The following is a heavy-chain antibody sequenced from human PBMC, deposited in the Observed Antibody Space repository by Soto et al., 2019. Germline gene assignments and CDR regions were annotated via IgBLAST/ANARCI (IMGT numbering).Heavy chain of an antibody. J-gene: IGHJ5*02. D-gene: IGHD3-10*01. CDR3: ARHVNYGSGSYSPPNWFDP. CDR2: IYYSGST. Sequence: SETLSLTCTVSGGSISSSSYYWGWIRQPPGKGLEWIGSIYYSGSTYYNPSLKSRVTISVDTSKNQFSLKLSSVTAAGTAVYYCARHVNYGSGSYSPPNWFDPWGQGTLVTVSS. CDR1: GGSISSSSYY. V-gene: IGHV4-39*01.